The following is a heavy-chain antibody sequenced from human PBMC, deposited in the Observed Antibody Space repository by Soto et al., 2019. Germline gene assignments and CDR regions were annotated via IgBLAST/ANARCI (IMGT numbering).Heavy chain of an antibody. CDR3: ARGELWWDY. CDR1: GGSISSGGDY. V-gene: IGHV4-31*01. Sequence: QVQLQESGPGLVKPSQTLSLTCTVSGGSISSGGDYWTWIRQHPGRGLEWIGYIYYSGRTFYSPSLKGPAIISVDTSRNQFSLRRSSVTAADTAVYDCARGELWWDYWGQGTLVTVSS. D-gene: IGHD2-21*01. J-gene: IGHJ4*02. CDR2: IYYSGRT.